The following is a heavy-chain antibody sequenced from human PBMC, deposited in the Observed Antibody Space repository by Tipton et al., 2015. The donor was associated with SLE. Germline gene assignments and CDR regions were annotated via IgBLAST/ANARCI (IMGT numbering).Heavy chain of an antibody. V-gene: IGHV4-59*04. CDR1: GGSISTFQ. CDR2: INHSGST. J-gene: IGHJ4*02. D-gene: IGHD6-13*01. Sequence: LRLSCTVSGGSISTFQWSWIRQTPGKGLEWIGEINHSGSTNYNPSLESRVTLSVDTSKNQLSLNLTSVTAADTAVYYCATLEAGTGGYWGQGTLVTVSS. CDR3: ATLEAGTGGY.